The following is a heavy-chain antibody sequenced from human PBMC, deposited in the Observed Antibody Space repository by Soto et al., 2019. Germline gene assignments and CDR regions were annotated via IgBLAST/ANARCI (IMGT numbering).Heavy chain of an antibody. V-gene: IGHV1-18*01. CDR3: ARDAPPADY. CDR1: GYTFTSYA. Sequence: QVQLVQSGAEVKKPGASVKVSCKASGYTFTSYAISWVRQAPGQGLEWMGWISAYNGNTNYAQKLQGRVTMTTDPSTSTAYMELRSRRSDDRAMYYCARDAPPADYWGQGPLVTVSS. J-gene: IGHJ4*02. CDR2: ISAYNGNT.